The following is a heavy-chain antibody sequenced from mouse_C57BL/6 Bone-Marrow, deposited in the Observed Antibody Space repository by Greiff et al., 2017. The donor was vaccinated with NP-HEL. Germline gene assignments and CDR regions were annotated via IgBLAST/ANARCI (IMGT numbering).Heavy chain of an antibody. CDR1: GFTFSSYP. CDR3: ARRGIYYDYAYAMDY. Sequence: EVQLVESGGGLVKPGGSLKLSCAASGFTFSSYPMSWVRQTPEKRLEWVATISGGGGNTYYPDSVKGRFTISRDNAKNTLYLQMSSLRSEDTALYYCARRGIYYDYAYAMDYWGQGTSVTVSS. D-gene: IGHD2-4*01. CDR2: ISGGGGNT. V-gene: IGHV5-9*01. J-gene: IGHJ4*01.